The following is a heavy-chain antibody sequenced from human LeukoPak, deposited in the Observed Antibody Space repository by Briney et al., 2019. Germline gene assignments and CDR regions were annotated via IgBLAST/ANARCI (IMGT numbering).Heavy chain of an antibody. CDR3: ARVRLRDGYNWFDP. CDR2: MSPDSGDT. Sequence: ASVKVSCKASGYTFTDYYINWVRQAPGQGLEWMGWMSPDSGDTGYAHKFQGRVTITRNTSITTAYMELRSLTFEDTAVYYCARVRLRDGYNWFDPWGQGTLVTVSS. CDR1: GYTFTDYY. V-gene: IGHV1-8*03. J-gene: IGHJ5*02. D-gene: IGHD3-16*01.